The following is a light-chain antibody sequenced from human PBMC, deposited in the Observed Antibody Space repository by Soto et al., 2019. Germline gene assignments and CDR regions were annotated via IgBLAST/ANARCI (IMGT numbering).Light chain of an antibody. V-gene: IGKV1-39*01. J-gene: IGKJ2*01. Sequence: DIQMTQSPSSLSASVGDRVTITCRASQSISSYVNWYQQKPGEAPKILIYAASTLQSGVPSRFSGRGSGPDVSLTISSLQPEDFATYYCQQTVSAPVTFGQGTRLEIK. CDR1: QSISSY. CDR3: QQTVSAPVT. CDR2: AAS.